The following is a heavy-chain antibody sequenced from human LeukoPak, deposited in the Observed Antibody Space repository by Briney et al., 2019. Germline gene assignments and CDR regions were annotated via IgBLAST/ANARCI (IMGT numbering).Heavy chain of an antibody. J-gene: IGHJ6*02. CDR2: INNSSRYI. D-gene: IGHD7-27*01. CDR1: EFTFNNYT. Sequence: SGGSPRLSCAPSEFTFNNYTLNWVRQVPGKGLEWVSSINNSSRYISYADSVNGRFTISRDNAKNSLYLQMNSLRAEDTAVYYCARDLGIVYYYGMDVWGQGTTVIVSS. CDR3: ARDLGIVYYYGMDV. V-gene: IGHV3-21*01.